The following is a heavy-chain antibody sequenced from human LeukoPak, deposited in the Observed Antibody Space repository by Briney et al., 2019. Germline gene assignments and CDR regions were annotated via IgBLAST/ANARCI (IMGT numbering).Heavy chain of an antibody. Sequence: SVKVSCKASGSTFSSYAISWVRQAPGQGLEWMGRIIPILGIANYAQKFQGRVTITADKSTSTAYMELSSLRSEDTAVYYCARVTMVTSPHENVPYYYGMDVWGQGTTVTVSS. CDR2: IIPILGIA. CDR3: ARVTMVTSPHENVPYYYGMDV. J-gene: IGHJ6*02. CDR1: GSTFSSYA. D-gene: IGHD4/OR15-4a*01. V-gene: IGHV1-69*04.